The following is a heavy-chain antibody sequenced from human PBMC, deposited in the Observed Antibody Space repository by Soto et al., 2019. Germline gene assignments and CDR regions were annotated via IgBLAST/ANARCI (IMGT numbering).Heavy chain of an antibody. D-gene: IGHD5-12*01. J-gene: IGHJ6*03. CDR3: ARESGGATATLDYYYFYMDV. Sequence: GASVKVSCKTSGDSFNDYYIHWVRQAPGQGLEWMGWTNPNGGVTKYAQKFQGRVTVTRDTSIRTVYMELSSLRSDDTAVYYCARESGGATATLDYYYFYMDVWGKGTTVTVSS. CDR1: GDSFNDYY. CDR2: TNPNGGVT. V-gene: IGHV1-2*02.